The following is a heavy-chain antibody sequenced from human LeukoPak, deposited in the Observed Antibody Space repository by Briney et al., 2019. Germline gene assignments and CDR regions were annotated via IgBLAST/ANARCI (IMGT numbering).Heavy chain of an antibody. V-gene: IGHV3-48*03. CDR1: GFTFNTYE. CDR2: ISSGAGSI. CDR3: ARDHRSVIDY. D-gene: IGHD4-17*01. J-gene: IGHJ4*02. Sequence: GGSLRLSCAASGFTFNTYEMNWVRPAPGKGLEWVSYISSGAGSIYYADSVKGRFTISRDNAENSLYLQMNSLRAEDTAVYYCARDHRSVIDYWGQGTLVTVSS.